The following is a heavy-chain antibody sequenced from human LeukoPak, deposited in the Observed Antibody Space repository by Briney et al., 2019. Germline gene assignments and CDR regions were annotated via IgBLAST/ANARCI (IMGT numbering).Heavy chain of an antibody. CDR1: GGSISTSNYN. CDR3: ARHGTISSESYFDY. CDR2: IYYSGST. D-gene: IGHD1-14*01. Sequence: SETLSLTCTVSGGSISTSNYNWGWIRQPPGKGLEWVGSIYYSGSTNYNPSLKSRVTGFVDTSKNQVSLRLSSVTAADTAVYYCARHGTISSESYFDYWGQGALVTVSS. J-gene: IGHJ4*02. V-gene: IGHV4-39*01.